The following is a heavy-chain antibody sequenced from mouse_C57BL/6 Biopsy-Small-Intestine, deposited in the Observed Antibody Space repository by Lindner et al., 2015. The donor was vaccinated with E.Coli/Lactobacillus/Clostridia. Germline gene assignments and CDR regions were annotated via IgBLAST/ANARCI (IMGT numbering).Heavy chain of an antibody. D-gene: IGHD1-1*01. Sequence: VQLQESGAELVKPGASVKISCKASGYAFSSYWMNWVKQRPGKGLEWIGQIYPGDGDTNYNGKFKGKATLTADKSSSTAYMQLSSLTSEDSAVYFCASPGGFSSLFDYWGQGTTLTVPS. V-gene: IGHV1-80*01. CDR3: ASPGGFSSLFDY. CDR2: IYPGDGDT. CDR1: GYAFSSYW. J-gene: IGHJ2*01.